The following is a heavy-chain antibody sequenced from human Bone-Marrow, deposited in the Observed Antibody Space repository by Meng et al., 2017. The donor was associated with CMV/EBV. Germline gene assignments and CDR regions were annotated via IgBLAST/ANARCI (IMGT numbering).Heavy chain of an antibody. CDR1: GFTFDDYA. J-gene: IGHJ4*02. D-gene: IGHD3-22*01. Sequence: SLKISCAASGFTFDDYAMHWVRQAPGKGLEWVSGISWNSGSIGYADSVKGRFTISRDNAKNSLYLQMNSLRAEDTALYYCAKGSTMIVVVSTFDYWGQGTLATVPS. CDR3: AKGSTMIVVVSTFDY. V-gene: IGHV3-9*01. CDR2: ISWNSGSI.